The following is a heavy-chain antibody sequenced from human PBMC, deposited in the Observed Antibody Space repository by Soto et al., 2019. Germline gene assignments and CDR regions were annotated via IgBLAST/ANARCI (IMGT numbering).Heavy chain of an antibody. CDR2: ISSNGGST. Sequence: EVQLVESGGGLVQPGGSLRLSCAASGFTFSRYAMHWVRQAPGKGLEYVSPISSNGGSTYYANSVKGRFTISRDNSKNTLYLQMGSLRPEDTAVYYRARGGRGYEFDYWGQGTLVTVSS. CDR3: ARGGRGYEFDY. J-gene: IGHJ4*02. D-gene: IGHD5-12*01. CDR1: GFTFSRYA. V-gene: IGHV3-64*01.